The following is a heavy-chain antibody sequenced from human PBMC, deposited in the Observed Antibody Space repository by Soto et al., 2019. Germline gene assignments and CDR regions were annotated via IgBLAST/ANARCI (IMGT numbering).Heavy chain of an antibody. Sequence: SETLSLTCAVYGGSFSGYYWSWIRQPPWKGLEWIGEINHSGSTNYNPSLKSRVTISVDTSKNQFSLKLSSVTAADTAVYYCAREGDILGLVRWYYFDYWGQGTLVTVSS. J-gene: IGHJ4*02. CDR3: AREGDILGLVRWYYFDY. CDR2: INHSGST. D-gene: IGHD2-15*01. V-gene: IGHV4-34*01. CDR1: GGSFSGYY.